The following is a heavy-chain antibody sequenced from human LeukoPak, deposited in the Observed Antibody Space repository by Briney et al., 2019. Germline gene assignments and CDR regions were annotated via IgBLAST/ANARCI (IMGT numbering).Heavy chain of an antibody. V-gene: IGHV5-51*01. CDR3: ARQDGSGIFYFDS. CDR2: IYPGDSDT. Sequence: PGESLQISCKGSGCIFNIYWIAWVRPTPGKGLEWMGIIYPGDSDTRYSPSFQGQVTISADKSISTAYLQWSSLKASDTAVYYCARQDGSGIFYFDSWGQGTLVTVSS. J-gene: IGHJ4*02. D-gene: IGHD3-10*01. CDR1: GCIFNIYW.